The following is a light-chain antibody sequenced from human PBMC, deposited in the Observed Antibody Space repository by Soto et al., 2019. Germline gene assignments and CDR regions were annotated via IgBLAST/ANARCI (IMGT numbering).Light chain of an antibody. CDR2: GAS. Sequence: DIVLTQSPGTLSLSPGERAALSCRASQSVISTYLAWYQQKPGQAPRLLIYGASNRATGIPDRFSGSGSGTDFTLTISRLEPEDFAVYYCQQYDTSPPTFGGGTKVEIK. CDR1: QSVISTY. CDR3: QQYDTSPPT. J-gene: IGKJ4*01. V-gene: IGKV3-20*01.